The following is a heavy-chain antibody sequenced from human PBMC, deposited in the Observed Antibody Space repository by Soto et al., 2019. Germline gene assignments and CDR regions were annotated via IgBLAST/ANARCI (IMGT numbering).Heavy chain of an antibody. CDR1: GGSISSYY. CDR3: ARHGLEWLTLYYYYYYMDV. Sequence: SETLSLTCTVSGGSISSYYWSWIRQPPGKGLEWIGYIYYSGSTNHNPSLKSRVTISVDTSKNQFSLKLSSVTAADTAVYYCARHGLEWLTLYYYYYYMDVWGKGTTVTVS. D-gene: IGHD3-3*01. CDR2: IYYSGST. J-gene: IGHJ6*03. V-gene: IGHV4-59*08.